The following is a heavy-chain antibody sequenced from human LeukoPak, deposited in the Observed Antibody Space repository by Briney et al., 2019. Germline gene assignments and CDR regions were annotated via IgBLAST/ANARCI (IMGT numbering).Heavy chain of an antibody. Sequence: GGSLRLSCTVSGFTFSSYGMHWVRQAPGKGLEWVAVISYDGRNKYYVDSVKGRFTISRDNSKNTLYLQMNSLRAEDTAVYYCARDAFEYSSSGNWFDPWGQGTLVTVSS. D-gene: IGHD6-6*01. CDR2: ISYDGRNK. CDR1: GFTFSSYG. CDR3: ARDAFEYSSSGNWFDP. V-gene: IGHV3-30*03. J-gene: IGHJ5*02.